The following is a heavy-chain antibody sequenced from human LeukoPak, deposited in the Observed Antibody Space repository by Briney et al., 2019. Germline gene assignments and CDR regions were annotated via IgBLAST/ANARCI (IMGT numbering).Heavy chain of an antibody. Sequence: PGGSLRLSCAASGFTFSNAWMSWVRQAPGKGLEWVSAISGSGGSTYYADSVKGRFTISRDNSKNTLYLQMNSLRAEDTAVYYCAKRGSGSSKSDYWGQGTLVTVSS. CDR1: GFTFSNAW. D-gene: IGHD1-26*01. CDR3: AKRGSGSSKSDY. J-gene: IGHJ4*02. CDR2: ISGSGGST. V-gene: IGHV3-23*01.